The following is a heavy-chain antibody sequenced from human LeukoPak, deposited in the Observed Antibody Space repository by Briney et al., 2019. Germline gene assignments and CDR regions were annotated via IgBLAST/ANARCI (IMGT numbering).Heavy chain of an antibody. CDR1: GFTFSSYA. D-gene: IGHD3-3*01. Sequence: PGGSLRLSCAASGFTFSSYAMSWVRQAPGKGLEWVSYISSSSSTIYYADSVKGRFTISRDNAKNSLYLQMNSLRAEDTAVYYCARDSREVYDPDAFDIWGQGTMVTVSS. V-gene: IGHV3-48*04. CDR3: ARDSREVYDPDAFDI. CDR2: ISSSSSTI. J-gene: IGHJ3*02.